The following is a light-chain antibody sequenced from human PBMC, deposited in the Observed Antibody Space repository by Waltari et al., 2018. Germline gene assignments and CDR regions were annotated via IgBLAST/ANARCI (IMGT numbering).Light chain of an antibody. J-gene: IGKJ2*01. V-gene: IGKV3-20*01. CDR2: GAS. CDR1: QSVSSSY. Sequence: EIVLTQSPGTLSLSPGERATLSCRASQSVSSSYLAWYQQKPGQAPRLLFYGASSRATGIPDRFSGSGSGTDFTLTISRLEPEDFAVYYCQQYGSSPPMYTFGQGTKLEIK. CDR3: QQYGSSPPMYT.